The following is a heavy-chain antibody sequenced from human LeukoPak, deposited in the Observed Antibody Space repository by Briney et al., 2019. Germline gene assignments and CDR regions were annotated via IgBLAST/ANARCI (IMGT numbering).Heavy chain of an antibody. Sequence: GRSLRLSCAASGFTFDDYAMHWVRQAPGKGLEWVSDISWNSGSIGYADSVKGRFTISRDNAKNSLYLQMNSLRADDMALYYCAKATTSGSSEGVFDYWGQGTLVTVSS. J-gene: IGHJ4*02. CDR1: GFTFDDYA. D-gene: IGHD1-26*01. CDR2: ISWNSGSI. V-gene: IGHV3-9*03. CDR3: AKATTSGSSEGVFDY.